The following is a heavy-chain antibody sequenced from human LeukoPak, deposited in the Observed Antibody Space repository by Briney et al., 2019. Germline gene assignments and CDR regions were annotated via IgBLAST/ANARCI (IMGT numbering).Heavy chain of an antibody. J-gene: IGHJ5*02. CDR3: ARGWVDCSGGSCYPASWFDP. CDR2: IYYSGST. V-gene: IGHV4-59*01. Sequence: MSSETLSLTCTVSGGSISSYFWSWIRQPPGKGLEWIGHIYYSGSTNYNPSLKSRVTISEDTSKNHFSLKLSSVTAADTAVYYCARGWVDCSGGSCYPASWFDPWGQGIPVTVSS. CDR1: GGSISSYF. D-gene: IGHD2-15*01.